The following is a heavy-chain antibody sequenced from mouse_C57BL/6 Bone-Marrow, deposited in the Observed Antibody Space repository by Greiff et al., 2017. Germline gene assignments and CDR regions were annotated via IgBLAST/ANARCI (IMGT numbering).Heavy chain of an antibody. CDR1: GFTFSSYA. V-gene: IGHV5-4*01. J-gene: IGHJ2*01. CDR2: ISDGGSYT. D-gene: IGHD4-1*01. Sequence: EVQGVESGGGLVKPGGSLKLSCAASGFTFSSYAMSWVRQTPEKRLEWVATISDGGSYTYYPDNVKGRFTISRDNAKNNLYLQMSHLKSEDTAMYYCAGTGNYFDYWGQGTTLTVSS. CDR3: AGTGNYFDY.